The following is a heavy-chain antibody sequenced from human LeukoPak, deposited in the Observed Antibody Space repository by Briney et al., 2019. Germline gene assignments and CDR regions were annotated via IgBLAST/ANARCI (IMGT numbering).Heavy chain of an antibody. CDR3: AREGYYGSGDYYHYYMDV. CDR2: IYTSGST. D-gene: IGHD3-10*01. CDR1: GGSISRYY. J-gene: IGHJ6*03. Sequence: PSETLSLTCTVPGGSISRYYWSWIRQPAGKGLEWIGRIYTSGSTNYNPSLNSRVTVSVDTSKNQFSLRLSSVTAADTAVYYCAREGYYGSGDYYHYYMDVWGKGTTVTVSS. V-gene: IGHV4-4*07.